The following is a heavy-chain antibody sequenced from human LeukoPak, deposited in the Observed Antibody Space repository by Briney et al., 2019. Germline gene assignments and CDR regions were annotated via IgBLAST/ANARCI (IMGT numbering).Heavy chain of an antibody. Sequence: SETLSLTCTVSVGSISSYYWSWIRQPPGKGLEWIGYIYYSGSTNYNPSLKSRVTISVDTSKNQFSLKLSSVTAADTAVYYCARVGYDFWSGYPIYYYYYMDVWGKGTTVTVSS. D-gene: IGHD3-3*01. CDR1: VGSISSYY. CDR3: ARVGYDFWSGYPIYYYYYMDV. J-gene: IGHJ6*03. V-gene: IGHV4-59*01. CDR2: IYYSGST.